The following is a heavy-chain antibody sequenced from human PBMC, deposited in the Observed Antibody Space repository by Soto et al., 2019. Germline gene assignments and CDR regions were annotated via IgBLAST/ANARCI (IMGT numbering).Heavy chain of an antibody. D-gene: IGHD1-20*01. CDR2: ISCDGSNK. CDR1: GFTISSYG. V-gene: IGHV3-30*18. J-gene: IGHJ6*02. Sequence: GGSLRLSCAASGFTISSYGMHWVRQAPGKGLEWVAVISCDGSNKYYADSVKGRFTISRDNSKNTLYLQMNSLRAEDTAVYYCAKDITGTRDDYYYYGMDVWGQGTTVTVSS. CDR3: AKDITGTRDDYYYYGMDV.